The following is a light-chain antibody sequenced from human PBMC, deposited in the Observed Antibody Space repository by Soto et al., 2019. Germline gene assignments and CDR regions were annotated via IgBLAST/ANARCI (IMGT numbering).Light chain of an antibody. Sequence: QSVLTQPPSVSGAPGQRVTISCTGSSSNIGAGYDVHWYQQLPGTAPKLLIYGNSNRPSGVPDRFSGSKSGTSASLAITGLQAEDEPDYYCPSYDSSLSGAVFGGGTQLTVL. V-gene: IGLV1-40*01. CDR3: PSYDSSLSGAV. CDR2: GNS. J-gene: IGLJ7*01. CDR1: SSNIGAGYD.